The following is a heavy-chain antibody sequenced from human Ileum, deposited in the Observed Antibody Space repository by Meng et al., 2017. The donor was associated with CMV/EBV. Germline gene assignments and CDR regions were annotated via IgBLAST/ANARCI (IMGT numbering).Heavy chain of an antibody. Sequence: GESLKISCAASGFTFSSYAMHWVRQAPGKGLEWVAVISYDGSNKYYADSVKGRFTISRDNSKNTLYLQMNGLRAEDTAVYYCARDEGLRYYDSSGYYFGYWGQGTLVTVSS. CDR2: ISYDGSNK. J-gene: IGHJ4*02. CDR1: GFTFSSYA. D-gene: IGHD3-22*01. CDR3: ARDEGLRYYDSSGYYFGY. V-gene: IGHV3-30*04.